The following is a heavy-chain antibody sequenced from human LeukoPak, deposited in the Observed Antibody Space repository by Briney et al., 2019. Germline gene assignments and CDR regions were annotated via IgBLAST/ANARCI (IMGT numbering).Heavy chain of an antibody. CDR1: GFDLRTYE. Sequence: GGSLRLSCAAPGFDLRTYEMNWVRQAPGKGLEWIADITISGHTKNYADSVKGRFTISRDNARTSLYLQMNSLRVEDTGVYYCARGDPHADLWGQGTLVTVSS. CDR2: ITISGHTK. J-gene: IGHJ5*02. CDR3: ARGDPHADL. V-gene: IGHV3-48*03.